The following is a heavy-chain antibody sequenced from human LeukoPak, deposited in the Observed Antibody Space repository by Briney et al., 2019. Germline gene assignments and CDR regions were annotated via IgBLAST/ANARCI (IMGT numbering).Heavy chain of an antibody. CDR2: INRSGST. Sequence: SETLSLTCAVYGGSFSGYYWSWIRQPPGKGLEWIGEINRSGSTNYNPSLKSRVTISVDTSKNQFSLKLSSVTAADTAVYYCARNGDYGSGSPPLNYWGQGTLVTVSS. D-gene: IGHD3-10*01. CDR1: GGSFSGYY. J-gene: IGHJ4*02. CDR3: ARNGDYGSGSPPLNY. V-gene: IGHV4-34*01.